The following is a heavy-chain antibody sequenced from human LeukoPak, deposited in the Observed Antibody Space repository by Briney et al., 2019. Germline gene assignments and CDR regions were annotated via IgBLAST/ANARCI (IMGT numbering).Heavy chain of an antibody. Sequence: GGSLRLSCAASGFTFSSYAMNWVRQAPGKGLEWVSAISGSGGSTYYADSVKGRFTISRDNSKNTLYLQMNSLRAEDTAVYYCAKAGWELFAHFDYWGQGTLVTVSS. CDR3: AKAGWELFAHFDY. D-gene: IGHD1-26*01. CDR1: GFTFSSYA. J-gene: IGHJ4*02. CDR2: ISGSGGST. V-gene: IGHV3-23*01.